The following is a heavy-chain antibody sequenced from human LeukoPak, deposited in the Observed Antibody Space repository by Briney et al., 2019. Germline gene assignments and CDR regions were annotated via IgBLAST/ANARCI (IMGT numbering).Heavy chain of an antibody. J-gene: IGHJ3*02. CDR2: ISYTGST. V-gene: IGHV4-59*01. CDR3: ARDKKDYYDSSGYYYFVFDI. CDR1: GGSIRSYY. D-gene: IGHD3-22*01. Sequence: SETLSLTCTVSGGSIRSYYWSWIRQPPGKGLEWIGYISYTGSTNYNPSLKSRVTISVDTSKNQFSLKLSSVTAADTAVYYCARDKKDYYDSSGYYYFVFDIWGQGTMVNVSS.